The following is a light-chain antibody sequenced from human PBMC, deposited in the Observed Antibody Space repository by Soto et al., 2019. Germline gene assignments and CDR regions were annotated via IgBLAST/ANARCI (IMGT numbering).Light chain of an antibody. CDR2: GDS. J-gene: IGLJ1*01. Sequence: QSALTQPASVSVSPGQSITISCTGTSSDVGGYNLVSWYQQHPGKAPKLLIFGDSERPSGVSNRFSGSKSGNTASLTISGVQAEDEADYHCCSYSGASFVFGTVTKLTVL. CDR1: SSDVGGYNL. CDR3: CSYSGASFV. V-gene: IGLV2-23*01.